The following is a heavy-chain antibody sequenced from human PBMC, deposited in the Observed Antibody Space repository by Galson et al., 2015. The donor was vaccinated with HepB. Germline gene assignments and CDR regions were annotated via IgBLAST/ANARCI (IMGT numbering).Heavy chain of an antibody. V-gene: IGHV3-11*06. D-gene: IGHD6-19*01. J-gene: IGHJ4*02. CDR3: ARPYSSGWSGELGYFDY. CDR1: GFTFSDYY. Sequence: SLRLSCAASGFTFSDYYMSWIRQAPGKGLEWVSYISSSSSYTNYADSVKGRFTISRDNAKNSLYLQMNSLRAEDTAVYYCARPYSSGWSGELGYFDYWGQGTLVTVSS. CDR2: ISSSSSYT.